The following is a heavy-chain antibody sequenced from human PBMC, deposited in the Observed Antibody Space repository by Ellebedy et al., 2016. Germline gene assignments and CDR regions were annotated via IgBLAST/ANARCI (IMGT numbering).Heavy chain of an antibody. V-gene: IGHV3-53*01. CDR3: VTRHNGAYDV. CDR2: IYGGGAS. Sequence: GGSLRLSXAVSGFSVSSNDMSWVRQAPGKGLELVSLIYGGGASYYADSVKGRFTISRDNSKKTLYLQMSGLGAEDTAMYYCVTRHNGAYDVWGQGTRVTVSS. CDR1: GFSVSSND. D-gene: IGHD2-8*01. J-gene: IGHJ3*01.